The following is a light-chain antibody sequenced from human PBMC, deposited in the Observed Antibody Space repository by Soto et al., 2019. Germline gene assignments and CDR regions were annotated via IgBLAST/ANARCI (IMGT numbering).Light chain of an antibody. CDR1: QSISSY. Sequence: DIQMTQSPSSLSASVGDRVTITCRASQSISSYLNWYQQKPGKAPKLLIYAASSLPSGVPSRFSGSGSGTDFTLTISSLQPEDFATYYCQQANSFPLTFGGGTKVDIK. CDR2: AAS. CDR3: QQANSFPLT. V-gene: IGKV1-39*01. J-gene: IGKJ4*01.